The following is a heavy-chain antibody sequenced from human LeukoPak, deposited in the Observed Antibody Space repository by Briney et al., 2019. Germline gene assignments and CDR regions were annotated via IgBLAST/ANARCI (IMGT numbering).Heavy chain of an antibody. Sequence: GGSLRLFCAASGFTFSSYGMHWVRQAPGKGLEWGAVIWYDGSNKYYRPSVKRRFPISRDNSNKTLYLQMNSLRVEDTAVYYCTRGDGYNDAEYLQHWGQGTLVTVS. D-gene: IGHD5-24*01. CDR2: IWYDGSNK. CDR1: GFTFSSYG. J-gene: IGHJ1*01. V-gene: IGHV3-33*01. CDR3: TRGDGYNDAEYLQH.